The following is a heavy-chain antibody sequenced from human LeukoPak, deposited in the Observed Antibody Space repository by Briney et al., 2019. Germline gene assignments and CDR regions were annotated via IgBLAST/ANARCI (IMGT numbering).Heavy chain of an antibody. CDR1: GFIVSSNY. V-gene: IGHV3-53*01. D-gene: IGHD1-26*01. CDR3: ARINRGNYFLDY. CDR2: IYGDNAT. Sequence: GGPLRLSCAASGFIVSSNYMTWVRQATGKGLEWVSLIYGDNATYYADSVKGRFTISRDSSKNTLFVQMTSLRVEDTAVYYCARINRGNYFLDYWGQGTLVTVSS. J-gene: IGHJ4*02.